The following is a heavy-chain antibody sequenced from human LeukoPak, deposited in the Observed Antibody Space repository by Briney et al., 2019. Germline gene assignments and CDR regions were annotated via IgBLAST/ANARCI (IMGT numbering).Heavy chain of an antibody. CDR3: IGSDYTSRKGQFDY. CDR2: INPNSGGT. Sequence: ASVKVSCKASGYTFTAGYYMHWVRQAPGQGLEWMGWINPNSGGTNYAQKFQGRVTMTRDTSISTAYMKLSRLRSDDTAVYYCIGSDYTSRKGQFDYWGQGTLVTVSS. CDR1: GYTFTAGYY. J-gene: IGHJ4*02. V-gene: IGHV1-2*02. D-gene: IGHD3-10*01.